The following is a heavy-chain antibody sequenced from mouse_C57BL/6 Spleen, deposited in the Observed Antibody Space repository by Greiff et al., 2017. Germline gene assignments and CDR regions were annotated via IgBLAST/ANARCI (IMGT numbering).Heavy chain of an antibody. D-gene: IGHD1-1*01. CDR2: ISGGGGNT. J-gene: IGHJ1*03. CDR3: ARGSNYWYFDV. V-gene: IGHV5-9*01. CDR1: GFTFSSYT. Sequence: DVHLVESGGGLVKPGGSLKLSCAASGFTFSSYTMSWVRQTPEKRLEWVATISGGGGNTYYPDSVKGRFTISRDNAKNTLYLQMSSLRSEDTALYYCARGSNYWYFDVWGTGTTVTVSS.